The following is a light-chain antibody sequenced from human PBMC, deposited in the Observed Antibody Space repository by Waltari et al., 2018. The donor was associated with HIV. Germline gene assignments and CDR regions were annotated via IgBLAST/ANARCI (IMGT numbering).Light chain of an antibody. Sequence: DIVMTQSPDSLAVSLREWATINCKSSQSIFYNSNNKNYLAWYQQKPGQPPKLLIYWASTRESGVPDRFSGSGSGTYFTLTISSLQAEDVAVYYCQQYFTSPVTFGQGTKLEIK. CDR1: QSIFYNSNNKNY. CDR3: QQYFTSPVT. V-gene: IGKV4-1*01. J-gene: IGKJ2*01. CDR2: WAS.